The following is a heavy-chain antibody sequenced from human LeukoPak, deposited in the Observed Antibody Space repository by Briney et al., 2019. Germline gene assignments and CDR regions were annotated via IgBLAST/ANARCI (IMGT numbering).Heavy chain of an antibody. J-gene: IGHJ4*02. D-gene: IGHD6-13*01. CDR2: IRSKANSYAT. Sequence: GGSLRLSCAASGFTFSGSAMHWVRQASGKGLEWAGRIRSKANSYATAYAASVKGRFTISRDDSKNTAYLQMNSLKTEDTAVYYCTTPTGYSSSWYQDWGQGTLVTVSS. V-gene: IGHV3-73*01. CDR1: GFTFSGSA. CDR3: TTPTGYSSSWYQD.